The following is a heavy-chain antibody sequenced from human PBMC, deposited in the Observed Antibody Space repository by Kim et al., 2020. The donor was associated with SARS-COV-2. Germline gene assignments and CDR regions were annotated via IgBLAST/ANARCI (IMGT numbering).Heavy chain of an antibody. CDR3: TGSRGGLRFHSFDY. V-gene: IGHV3-23*01. D-gene: IGHD5-12*01. CDR1: EFPFNTYA. CDR2: VSDSGVTT. Sequence: GGSLRLSCAASEFPFNTYAMSWVRQAPGRGLEWVSTVSDSGVTTFYADSVKGRFTISRDNSKNTLFLHMNSLRVEDTAVYYCTGSRGGLRFHSFDYWGQGTLVTVSS. J-gene: IGHJ4*02.